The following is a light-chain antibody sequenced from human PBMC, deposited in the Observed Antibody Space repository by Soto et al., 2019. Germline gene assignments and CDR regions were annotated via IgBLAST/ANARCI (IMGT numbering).Light chain of an antibody. J-gene: IGKJ1*01. CDR1: QSVSSY. V-gene: IGKV3-11*01. CDR3: QQRSNWPPWT. CDR2: DAS. Sequence: EIVLTQSPATLSLSPGERATLSCRASQSVSSYLAWYQQKPGQAPRLLIFDASNRATGIPARFSGSGSGTDFTLTNSSLGPEDCAVYYCQQRSNWPPWTFGHGTKVEIK.